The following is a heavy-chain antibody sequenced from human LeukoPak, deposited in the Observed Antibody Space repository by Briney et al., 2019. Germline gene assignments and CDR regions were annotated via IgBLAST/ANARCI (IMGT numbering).Heavy chain of an antibody. CDR2: INHSGST. CDR3: ARGKEEMATGSYYFDY. V-gene: IGHV4-34*01. CDR1: GVSFSGYY. Sequence: SETLSLTCAVYGVSFSGYYWSWIRQPPGKGLEWIGEINHSGSTNYNPALKSRVTISVDTSKNQFSLKLSSVTAADTAVYYCARGKEEMATGSYYFDYWGQGTLVTVSS. D-gene: IGHD5-24*01. J-gene: IGHJ4*02.